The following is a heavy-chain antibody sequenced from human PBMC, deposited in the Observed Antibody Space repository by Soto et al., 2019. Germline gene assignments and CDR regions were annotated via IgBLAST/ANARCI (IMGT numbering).Heavy chain of an antibody. D-gene: IGHD6-19*01. CDR2: IDWDDDK. Sequence: SGPTLVNPTQTLTLTCTFSGFSLSTSGMCVSWIRQPPGKALEWLALIDWDDDKYYSTSLKTRLTISKGTSKNQVVLTMTNMDPVDTATYYCARMNGSGWKFDYWGQGTLVTVSS. CDR1: GFSLSTSGMC. V-gene: IGHV2-70*01. J-gene: IGHJ4*02. CDR3: ARMNGSGWKFDY.